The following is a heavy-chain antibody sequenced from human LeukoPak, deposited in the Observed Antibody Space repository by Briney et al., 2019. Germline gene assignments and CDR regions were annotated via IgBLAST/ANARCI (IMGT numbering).Heavy chain of an antibody. D-gene: IGHD5-24*01. J-gene: IGHJ4*02. CDR3: AKVAEMYYFDY. Sequence: GGSLRLSCAASGFTFSNYGLSWVRQAPGKGLEWVSGITGSGGSTYYADSVKGRFTISRDNSKNTLYLQMNSLRAEDTAVYYCAKVAEMYYFDYWGQGTLVTVSS. CDR2: ITGSGGST. CDR1: GFTFSNYG. V-gene: IGHV3-23*01.